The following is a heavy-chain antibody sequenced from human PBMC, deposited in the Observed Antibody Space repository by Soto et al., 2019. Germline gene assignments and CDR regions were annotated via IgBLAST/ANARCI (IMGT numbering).Heavy chain of an antibody. V-gene: IGHV3-30*03. CDR1: GFTFSRYG. CDR2: ISYDGSNK. J-gene: IGHJ4*02. CDR3: ASYRDSSSPYYFDY. D-gene: IGHD6-13*01. Sequence: GGSLRLSCAASGFTFSRYGMHWVRQAPGPGLEWVAVISYDGSNKYYADSVKGRFTLSRDDSKNTLYLQMNSLRAEDTAIYYCASYRDSSSPYYFDYWGQGAQVTVSS.